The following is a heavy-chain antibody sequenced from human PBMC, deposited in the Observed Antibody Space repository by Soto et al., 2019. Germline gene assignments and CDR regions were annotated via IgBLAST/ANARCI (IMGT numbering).Heavy chain of an antibody. CDR1: GFTFSAYT. CDR3: ARDGYSGRSDGFDI. V-gene: IGHV3-30-3*01. CDR2: ISYDGNNE. Sequence: QVQLVESGGGVVQPGRSLRLSCAASGFTFSAYTMHWVRQPPGKGMEWVAVISYDGNNERYTDPVKGRFTVSRDNSKSTLYLQMNGLKAEDTGVYYCARDGYSGRSDGFDIWGQGTMVTVSS. J-gene: IGHJ3*02. D-gene: IGHD1-26*01.